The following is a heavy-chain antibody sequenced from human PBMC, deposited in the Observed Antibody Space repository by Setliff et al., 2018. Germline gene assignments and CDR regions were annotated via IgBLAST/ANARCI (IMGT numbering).Heavy chain of an antibody. J-gene: IGHJ4*02. CDR3: ARELVATWRGYSSSSPRYYFDN. CDR1: GGSISGYY. D-gene: IGHD6-6*01. CDR2: IFTRGST. Sequence: SETLSLTCTVSGGSISGYYWNWIRQPAGKALEWIGHIFTRGSTNYNPSLKSRVTISLDTSKNQFSLKLSSVTAADTAVYYCARELVATWRGYSSSSPRYYFDNWGQGTLVTVSS. V-gene: IGHV4-4*07.